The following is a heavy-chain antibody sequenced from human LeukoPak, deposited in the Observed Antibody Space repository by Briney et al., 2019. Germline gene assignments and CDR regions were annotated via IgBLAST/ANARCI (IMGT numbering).Heavy chain of an antibody. Sequence: GGSLRLSCAASGFTFSSYWMSWVRQAPGKGLEWVSAISGSGGSTYYADSVKGRFTISRDNSKNTLYLQMNSLRAEDTAVYYCAKDLSDFWSGYSEDDYWGQGTLVTVSS. CDR3: AKDLSDFWSGYSEDDY. V-gene: IGHV3-23*01. CDR1: GFTFSSYW. CDR2: ISGSGGST. J-gene: IGHJ4*02. D-gene: IGHD3-3*01.